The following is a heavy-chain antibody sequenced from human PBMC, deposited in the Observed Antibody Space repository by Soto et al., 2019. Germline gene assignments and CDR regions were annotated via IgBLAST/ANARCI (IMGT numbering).Heavy chain of an antibody. CDR1: GGSINSSY. V-gene: IGHV4-59*12. Sequence: SETLSLTCTVSGGSINSSYWSWIRQPPGKGLEYIGYIHYSGSTNYNPSLKGRVTISVDTSKNQFSLKLSSVTAADTAVYYCARAPKVSGSSQTRPDFWGQGTLVTVSS. D-gene: IGHD6-6*01. CDR2: IHYSGST. J-gene: IGHJ4*02. CDR3: ARAPKVSGSSQTRPDF.